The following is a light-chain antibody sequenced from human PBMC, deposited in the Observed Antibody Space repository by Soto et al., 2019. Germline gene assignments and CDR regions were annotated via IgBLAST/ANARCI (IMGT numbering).Light chain of an antibody. CDR1: QDISNY. CDR2: DAS. CDR3: LQYSSHSWT. J-gene: IGKJ1*01. Sequence: DIQMTQSPSSLSASVGDRVTITCQASQDISNYLNWYQQKPGKAPELLIFDASSLKSGVPSRFSGSGSGTEFTLTISRLQPDDVATYYCLQYSSHSWTFGQGTKVEIK. V-gene: IGKV1-5*01.